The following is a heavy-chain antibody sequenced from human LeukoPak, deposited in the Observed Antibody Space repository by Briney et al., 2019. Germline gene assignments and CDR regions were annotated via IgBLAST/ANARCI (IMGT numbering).Heavy chain of an antibody. J-gene: IGHJ1*01. Sequence: GASVKVSCKASGGTFSSYAISWVRQAPGQGLEWVGRIIPILGIANYAQKFQGRVTITADKSTSTAYMELSSLRSEDTAVYYCAKGPRQYFQHWGQGTLVTVSS. CDR2: IIPILGIA. CDR1: GGTFSSYA. CDR3: AKGPRQYFQH. V-gene: IGHV1-69*04.